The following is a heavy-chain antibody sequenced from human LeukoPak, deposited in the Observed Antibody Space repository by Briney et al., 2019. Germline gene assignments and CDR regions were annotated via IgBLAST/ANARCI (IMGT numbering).Heavy chain of an antibody. CDR1: GGSISSYS. CDR3: ARVARDGVYYYYYMDV. D-gene: IGHD2-8*01. V-gene: IGHV4-59*12. CDR2: IYYSGRT. J-gene: IGHJ6*03. Sequence: SETLSLTCTVSGGSISSYSWSWIRQPPGKGLEWIGYIYYSGRTNSNPSLNSRVTTSVDTSKNQFSLKLSSVTAADAAVYYCARVARDGVYYYYYMDVWGKGTTVTVSS.